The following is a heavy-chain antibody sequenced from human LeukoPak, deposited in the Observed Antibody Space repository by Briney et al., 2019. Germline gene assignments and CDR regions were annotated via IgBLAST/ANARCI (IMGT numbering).Heavy chain of an antibody. CDR3: SRDSLSSCGGDCYSGLDV. Sequence: LRLSCAASXXTXXXXWMHWXRXAPGXXLXXVXXXXXDGSSTTYADSVKGRFTISRDNAKNTLYLQMNSLRAEDTAVYYCSRDSLSSCGGDCYSGLDVWGQGTTVTVSS. CDR1: XXTXXXXW. V-gene: IGHV3-74*01. J-gene: IGHJ6*02. CDR2: XXXDGSST. D-gene: IGHD2-21*02.